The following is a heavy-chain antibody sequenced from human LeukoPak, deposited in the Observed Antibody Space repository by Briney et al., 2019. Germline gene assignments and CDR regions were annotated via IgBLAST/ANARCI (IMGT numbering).Heavy chain of an antibody. CDR1: GFTFRDYH. V-gene: IGHV3-11*01. Sequence: GGSLRLSCGASGFTFRDYHMRGLPRAPGKGLEWLWFFTACGMTIYYAHSVKGRFTISRDNTKKSLYLQRNTLRAEDTAVYYSARCIAGRPYYYYYGTDGGSQ. J-gene: IGHJ6*02. D-gene: IGHD6-6*01. CDR3: ARCIAGRPYYYYYGTDG. CDR2: FTACGMTI.